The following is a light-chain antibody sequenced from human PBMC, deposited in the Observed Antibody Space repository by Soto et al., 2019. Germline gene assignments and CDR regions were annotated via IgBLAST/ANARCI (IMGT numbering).Light chain of an antibody. V-gene: IGLV2-8*01. Sequence: QSALTQPPSASGSPGQSVTISCTGTSSDVGGYNYVSWYQQHPGKAPKLMIYEVSKRPSGVPDRFSGSKSCNTASLTVSGLQAEDEADYYCSSYAGINNLVFGGGTKLTVL. CDR1: SSDVGGYNY. CDR2: EVS. CDR3: SSYAGINNLV. J-gene: IGLJ3*02.